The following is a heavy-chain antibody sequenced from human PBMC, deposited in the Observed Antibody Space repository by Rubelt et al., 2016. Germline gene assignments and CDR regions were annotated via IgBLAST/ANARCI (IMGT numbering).Heavy chain of an antibody. D-gene: IGHD3-3*01. V-gene: IGHV3-66*01. CDR1: GFTFGDYA. J-gene: IGHJ4*02. Sequence: QLVESGGGLVQPGRSLRLSCTASGFTFGDYAVNWFRQAPGKGLEWVSIIYSGGTTYYADSVRGRFTISRDHAENTLYLQMNSLRAEDTAIYYCARWSGTYYDHWGQGTLVTVSS. CDR3: ARWSGTYYDH. CDR2: IYSGGTT.